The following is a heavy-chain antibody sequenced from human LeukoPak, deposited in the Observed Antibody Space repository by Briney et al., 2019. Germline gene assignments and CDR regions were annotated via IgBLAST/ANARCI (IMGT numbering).Heavy chain of an antibody. CDR2: ISGSGGST. CDR3: ARSRGDDLGFDY. V-gene: IGHV3-23*01. D-gene: IGHD1-1*01. Sequence: PGGSLRLSCAASGFTFSSYAMSWVRQAPGKGLEWVSAISGSGGSTYYADSVKGRFTISRDNSKNTLYLQMNSLRAEDTAVYYCARSRGDDLGFDYWGQGTLVTVSS. CDR1: GFTFSSYA. J-gene: IGHJ4*02.